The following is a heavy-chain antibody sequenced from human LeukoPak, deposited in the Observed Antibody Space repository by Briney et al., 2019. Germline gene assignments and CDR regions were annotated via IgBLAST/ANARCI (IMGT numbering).Heavy chain of an antibody. Sequence: EASVKVSCKASGYTFTDYYMHWVRRAPGQGLEWMGWINPNSGGTNYAQKFQGRVTMTRDTSISTACMELSRLRSDDTAVYYCARASYYYDSSGYPGYYFDYWGQGTLVTVSS. CDR3: ARASYYYDSSGYPGYYFDY. CDR2: INPNSGGT. CDR1: GYTFTDYY. D-gene: IGHD3-22*01. J-gene: IGHJ4*02. V-gene: IGHV1-2*02.